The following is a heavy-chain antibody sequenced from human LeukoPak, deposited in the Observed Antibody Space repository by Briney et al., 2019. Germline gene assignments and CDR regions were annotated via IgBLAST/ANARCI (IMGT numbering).Heavy chain of an antibody. V-gene: IGHV3-9*01. CDR3: AKDNRRHYTSGPNPDSLH. Sequence: GGSLRLSCAASGFTFSSYSMNWVRQAPGKGLEWVSGISWNSGTMDYADSVRGRFTISRDNAKNSLYLQMDSLRVEDTAFYYCAKDNRRHYTSGPNPDSLHWGQGALVTVSS. J-gene: IGHJ4*02. D-gene: IGHD6-19*01. CDR1: GFTFSSYS. CDR2: ISWNSGTM.